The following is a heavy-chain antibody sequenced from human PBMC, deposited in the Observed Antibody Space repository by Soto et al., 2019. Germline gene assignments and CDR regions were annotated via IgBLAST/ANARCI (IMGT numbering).Heavy chain of an antibody. CDR1: GGSISSGGNS. V-gene: IGHV4-30-2*01. J-gene: IGHJ4*02. D-gene: IGHD5-18*01. CDR3: ARDRGAMVFDY. CDR2: IYHSGST. Sequence: SETLSLTCAVSGGSISSGGNSWSWIRQPPGKGLEWIGYIYHSGSTYYNPSLKSRVTISVDRSKNQFSLKLSSVTAADTAVYYCARDRGAMVFDYWGQGTLVTSPQ.